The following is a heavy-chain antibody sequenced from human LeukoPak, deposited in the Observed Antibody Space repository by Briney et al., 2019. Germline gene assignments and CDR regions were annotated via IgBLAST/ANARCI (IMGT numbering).Heavy chain of an antibody. CDR2: ISGGDSVYT. CDR3: AKDPVIGAPHVFDI. CDR1: GFTFSTYA. Sequence: GGSLRLSCAASGFTFSTYALSWVRQAPGKGLEWFSAISGGDSVYTYYADSVKGRFTISRDNSKSTLYLQMNSLRADDTAVYYCAKDPVIGAPHVFDIWGHGTMVTVSP. J-gene: IGHJ3*02. V-gene: IGHV3-23*01.